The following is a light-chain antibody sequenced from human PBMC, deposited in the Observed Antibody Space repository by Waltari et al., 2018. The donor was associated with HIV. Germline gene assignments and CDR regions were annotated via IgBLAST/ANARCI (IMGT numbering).Light chain of an antibody. Sequence: QSALTQPASVSGSPGQSITIPCTGTSSAVGGYNYVSWYQQHPGKAPKLMMYDVSKRPSGVSNRFSGSKSGNTASLTISGLQAEDEADYYCCSYAGSSTFDVVFGGGTKLTVL. CDR1: SSAVGGYNY. CDR2: DVS. V-gene: IGLV2-23*02. J-gene: IGLJ2*01. CDR3: CSYAGSSTFDVV.